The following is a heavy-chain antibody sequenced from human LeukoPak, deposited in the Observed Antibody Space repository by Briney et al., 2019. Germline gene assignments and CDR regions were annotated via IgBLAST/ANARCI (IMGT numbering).Heavy chain of an antibody. CDR2: IYYSGST. CDR3: ARILRGGIAVAGTGVDY. V-gene: IGHV4-39*01. D-gene: IGHD6-19*01. CDR1: GGSISSSSYY. J-gene: IGHJ4*02. Sequence: SETLSLTCTVSGGSISSSSYYWGWIRQPPGKGLEWIGSIYYSGSTYYNPSLKSRVTISVDTSKNQFSLKLSSVTAADTAVYYCARILRGGIAVAGTGVDYWCQGTLVTVSS.